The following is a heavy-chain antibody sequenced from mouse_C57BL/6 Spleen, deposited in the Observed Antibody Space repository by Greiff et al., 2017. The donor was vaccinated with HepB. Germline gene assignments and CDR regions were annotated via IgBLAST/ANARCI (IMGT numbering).Heavy chain of an antibody. CDR3: TRGDGYYYAMDY. V-gene: IGHV5-9-1*02. CDR2: ISSGGDYI. Sequence: EVMLVESGEGLVKPGGSLKLSCAASGFTFSSYAMSWVRQTPEKRLEWVAYISSGGDYIYYADTVKGRFTISRDNARNTLYLQMSSLTSEDTVMYYCTRGDGYYYAMDYWGQRTSVTVSS. J-gene: IGHJ4*01. D-gene: IGHD2-3*01. CDR1: GFTFSSYA.